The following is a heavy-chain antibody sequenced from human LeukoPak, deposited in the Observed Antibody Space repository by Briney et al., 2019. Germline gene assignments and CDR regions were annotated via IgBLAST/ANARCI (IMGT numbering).Heavy chain of an antibody. Sequence: SSETLSLTCTVSGGSISSYYWSWIRQPPGKGLEWIGYIYYSGSTNYNPSLKSRVTISVDTSKNQFSLKLSSVTAADTAVYYCAREGVEMANDYWGQGTLVTVSS. CDR3: AREGVEMANDY. CDR2: IYYSGST. CDR1: GGSISSYY. J-gene: IGHJ4*02. D-gene: IGHD5-24*01. V-gene: IGHV4-59*01.